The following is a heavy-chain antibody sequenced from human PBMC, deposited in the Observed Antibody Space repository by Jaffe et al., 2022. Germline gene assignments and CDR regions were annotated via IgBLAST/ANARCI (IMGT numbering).Heavy chain of an antibody. D-gene: IGHD5-12*01. Sequence: QVQLQESGPGLVKPSETLSLTCAVSGYSISSGYYWGWIRQPPGKGLEWIGSIYHSGSTYYNPSLKSRVTISVDTSKNQFSLKLSSVTAADTAVYYCARDGYDLRRESSYDYWGQGTLVTVSS. J-gene: IGHJ4*02. V-gene: IGHV4-38-2*02. CDR3: ARDGYDLRRESSYDY. CDR2: IYHSGST. CDR1: GYSISSGYY.